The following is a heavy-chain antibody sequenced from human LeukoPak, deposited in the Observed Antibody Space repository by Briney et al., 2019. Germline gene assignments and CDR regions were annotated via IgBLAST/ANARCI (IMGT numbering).Heavy chain of an antibody. CDR1: GYTFTSYY. CDR3: ARGADGSGYPGYYYYYYMDV. CDR2: MNPNSGNT. Sequence: ASVKVSCKASGYTFTSYYINWVRQATGQGLEWMGWMNPNSGNTGYAQKFQGRVTITRNTSISTAYMELSSLRSEDTAVYYCARGADGSGYPGYYYYYYMDVWGKGTTVTVSS. D-gene: IGHD3-22*01. J-gene: IGHJ6*03. V-gene: IGHV1-8*03.